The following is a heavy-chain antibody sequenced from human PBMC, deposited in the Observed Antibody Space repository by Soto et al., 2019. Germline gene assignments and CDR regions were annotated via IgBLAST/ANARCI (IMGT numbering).Heavy chain of an antibody. CDR3: ARQFREVALDY. V-gene: IGHV5-51*01. J-gene: IGHJ4*02. CDR1: GYSFTRYW. Sequence: RGESLKISCKVSGYSFTRYWIGWVRQMPGKGLEWMGIIYPGDSDTRYSPSFQGQVTISADKSISTAYLQWSSLKASDTAMYYCARQFREVALDYWGQGTLVTVSS. CDR2: IYPGDSDT. D-gene: IGHD5-12*01.